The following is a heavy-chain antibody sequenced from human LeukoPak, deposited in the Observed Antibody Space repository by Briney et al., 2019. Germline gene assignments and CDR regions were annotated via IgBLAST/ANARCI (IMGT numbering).Heavy chain of an antibody. J-gene: IGHJ6*03. CDR3: ARRPSRIQPRSRYLDV. CDR2: INHSGST. D-gene: IGHD5-18*01. Sequence: SETLSLTCAVYGGSFSGYYWSWIRQPPGKGLEWIGEINHSGSTNYNPSLKSRVTISVDTSKNQFSLKLSSVTAADTAVYYCARRPSRIQPRSRYLDVWGKGTTVTVPS. CDR1: GGSFSGYY. V-gene: IGHV4-34*01.